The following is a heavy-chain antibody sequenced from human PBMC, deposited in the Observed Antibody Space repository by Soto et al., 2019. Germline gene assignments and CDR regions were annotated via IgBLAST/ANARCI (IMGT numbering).Heavy chain of an antibody. CDR3: AREGDYRTWFEP. D-gene: IGHD4-17*01. CDR2: IFYAGDT. Sequence: VQLEESGPGLLKPSQTLSLTCTVSGESIATGAFYWSWIRLQSGKGPEWIGSIFYAGDTYYNPSLKSRVEISLDGSKNQFSLNLRSVTAADTAVYYCAREGDYRTWFEPWGPGTLVTVSS. J-gene: IGHJ5*02. V-gene: IGHV4-31*03. CDR1: GESIATGAFY.